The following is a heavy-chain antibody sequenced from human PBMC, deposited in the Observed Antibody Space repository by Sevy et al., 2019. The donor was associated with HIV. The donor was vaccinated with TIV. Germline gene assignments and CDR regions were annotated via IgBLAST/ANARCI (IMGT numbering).Heavy chain of an antibody. CDR2: FYYNGRT. Sequence: SGTLSLTCKVSGDSISSYYWSWIRQPPGKGLQWIGYFYYNGRTNCNPSLKSRVTISLDTSKSRFSLEMTSVTAADTAVYYCARTSPDYYYGMDVWGQGTTVTVSS. CDR1: GDSISSYY. V-gene: IGHV4-59*01. J-gene: IGHJ6*02. CDR3: ARTSPDYYYGMDV.